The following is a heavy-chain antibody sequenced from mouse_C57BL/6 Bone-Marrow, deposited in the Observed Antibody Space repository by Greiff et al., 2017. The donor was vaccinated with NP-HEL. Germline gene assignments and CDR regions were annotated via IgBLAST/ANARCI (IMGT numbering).Heavy chain of an antibody. J-gene: IGHJ3*01. CDR1: GYSITSGYY. CDR2: ISYDGSN. CDR3: ARETYYYGSSYGFAY. Sequence: DVQLQESGPGLVKPSQSLSLTCSVTGYSITSGYYWNWIRQFPGNKLEWMGYISYDGSNNYNPSLKNRISITRDTSKNQFFLKLNSVTTEDTATYYCARETYYYGSSYGFAYWGQGTLVTVSA. V-gene: IGHV3-6*01. D-gene: IGHD1-1*01.